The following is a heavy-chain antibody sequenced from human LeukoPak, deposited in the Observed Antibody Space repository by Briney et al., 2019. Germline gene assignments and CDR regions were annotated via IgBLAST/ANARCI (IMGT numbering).Heavy chain of an antibody. CDR2: IWYDGSNK. CDR1: GFTFSSYA. J-gene: IGHJ4*02. CDR3: ARAPSPYYDFWSGFDY. V-gene: IGHV3-30*04. D-gene: IGHD3-3*01. Sequence: GGSLRLSCAASGFTFSSYAMHWVRQAPGKGLEWVAVIWYDGSNKYYADSVKGRFTISRDNSKNTLYLQMNSLRAEDTAVYYCARAPSPYYDFWSGFDYWGQGTLVTVSS.